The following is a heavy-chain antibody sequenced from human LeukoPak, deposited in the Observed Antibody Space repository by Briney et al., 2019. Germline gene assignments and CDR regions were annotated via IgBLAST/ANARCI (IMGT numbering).Heavy chain of an antibody. V-gene: IGHV4-31*03. CDR2: IYYSGST. J-gene: IGHJ3*02. D-gene: IGHD1-26*01. CDR3: ARGSSGSYAFDI. CDR1: GGSISSGGYY. Sequence: SETLSLTCTVPGGSISSGGYYWSWIRQHPGKGLEWIGYIYYSGSTYYNPSLKSRVTISVDTSKNQFSLKLSSVTAADTAVYYCARGSSGSYAFDIWGQGTMVTVSS.